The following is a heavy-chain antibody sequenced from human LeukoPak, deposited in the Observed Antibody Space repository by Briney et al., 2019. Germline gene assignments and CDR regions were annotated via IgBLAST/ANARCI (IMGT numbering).Heavy chain of an antibody. Sequence: PSETLSLTCTVSGYSISSGYYWGWIRQPPGKGLEWIGSIYHSGSTNYNPSLKSRVTISVDTSKNQFSLKLSSVTAADTAVYYCARGKEGSPHFDYWGQGTLVTVSS. J-gene: IGHJ4*02. V-gene: IGHV4-38-2*02. CDR2: IYHSGST. CDR1: GYSISSGYY. CDR3: ARGKEGSPHFDY.